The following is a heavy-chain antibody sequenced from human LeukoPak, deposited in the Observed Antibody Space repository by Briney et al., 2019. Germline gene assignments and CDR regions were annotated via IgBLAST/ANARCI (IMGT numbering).Heavy chain of an antibody. Sequence: GGSLRLSCAASGFTFSSYAMSWVRQAPGRGLEWVSAISGSGGNTYYADSVKGRFTISRDNPKNTLYLQMNSLRAEDTAVYYCAKGSGYYDSSGSTLYYFDYWGQGTLVTVSS. J-gene: IGHJ4*02. CDR1: GFTFSSYA. CDR2: ISGSGGNT. V-gene: IGHV3-23*01. D-gene: IGHD3-22*01. CDR3: AKGSGYYDSSGSTLYYFDY.